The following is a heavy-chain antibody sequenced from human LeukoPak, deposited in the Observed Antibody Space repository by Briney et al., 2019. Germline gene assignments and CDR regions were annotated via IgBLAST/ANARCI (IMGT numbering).Heavy chain of an antibody. V-gene: IGHV3-15*01. CDR1: GFILGNAW. J-gene: IGHJ4*02. Sequence: GSLSLSCAASGFILGNAWMSWVRQAPEKGLEWAALIKRKSDGGTTDYAAPVKGRFTISRDNTKNTLYLQMNSLRAEDTAVYYCAKDAEENIVVVPAAPIDWGQGTLVTVSS. D-gene: IGHD2-2*01. CDR3: AKDAEENIVVVPAAPID. CDR2: IKRKSDGGTT.